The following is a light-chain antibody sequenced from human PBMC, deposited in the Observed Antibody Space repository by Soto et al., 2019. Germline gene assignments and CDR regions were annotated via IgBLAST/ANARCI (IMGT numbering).Light chain of an antibody. Sequence: EIVLTQSPATLSLSPGESATLSCRASQSVSGYIGWYQQKPGQAPRLLIYADSNRATGISARFSDSGSGTDFTLTIRSLEPEDFTVYYCQQRYNWPITFGQGTRREIK. V-gene: IGKV3-11*01. CDR2: ADS. J-gene: IGKJ5*01. CDR1: QSVSGY. CDR3: QQRYNWPIT.